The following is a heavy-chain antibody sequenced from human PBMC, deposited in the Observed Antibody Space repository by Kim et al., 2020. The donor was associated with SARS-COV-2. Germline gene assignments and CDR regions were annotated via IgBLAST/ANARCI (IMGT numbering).Heavy chain of an antibody. Sequence: ASVKVSCKASGYTFTGYYMHWVRQAPGQGLEWMGWINPNSGGTNYAQKFQGRVTMTRDTSISTAYMELSRLRSDDTAVYYCARERVVRGVIPATLYYWGQGTLVTVSS. V-gene: IGHV1-2*02. CDR2: INPNSGGT. D-gene: IGHD3-10*01. J-gene: IGHJ4*02. CDR1: GYTFTGYY. CDR3: ARERVVRGVIPATLYY.